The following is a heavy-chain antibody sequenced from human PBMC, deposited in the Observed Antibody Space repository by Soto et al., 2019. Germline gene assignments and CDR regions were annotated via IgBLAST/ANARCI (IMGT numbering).Heavy chain of an antibody. V-gene: IGHV4-34*01. CDR2: IHHSGST. D-gene: IGHD2-2*01. J-gene: IGHJ6*02. CDR1: GGSFSGYY. Sequence: SDTLSLTFAVYGGSFSGYYWSWIRQPPGKGLEWILEIHHSGSTNYNPSLKSLVTISVDTSKKKFSLKLSSVTAADTAVYYCARGCLTGPSFGEDIVVASAGMDXWGQGTTVTVS. CDR3: ARGCLTGPSFGEDIVVASAGMDX.